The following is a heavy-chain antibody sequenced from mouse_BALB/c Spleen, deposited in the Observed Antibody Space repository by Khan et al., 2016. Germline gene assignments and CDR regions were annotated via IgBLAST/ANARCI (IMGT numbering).Heavy chain of an antibody. Sequence: EVELVESGGGLVQPGGSRKLSCAASGFTFSSFGMHWVRQAPEKGLEWVAFISSGSSAIYYADTVKDRFTISRDNPKNTLFLQMTSLRSEDTAMYYCGRGDYWGQGTTLTVSS. CDR3: GRGDY. V-gene: IGHV5-17*02. J-gene: IGHJ2*01. CDR2: ISSGSSAI. CDR1: GFTFSSFG.